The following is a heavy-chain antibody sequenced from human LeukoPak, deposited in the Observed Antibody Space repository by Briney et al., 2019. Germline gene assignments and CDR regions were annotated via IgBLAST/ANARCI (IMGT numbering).Heavy chain of an antibody. CDR1: GYTFTGYY. CDR2: INPNSGGT. Sequence: ASVKVSCKASGYTFTGYYMHLVRQAPGQGLEWMGWINPNSGGTNYAQKFQGRVTMTRDTSISTAYMELSRLRSDDTAVYYCARDPALYYDILTGYYSWFDPWGQGTLVTVSS. D-gene: IGHD3-9*01. CDR3: ARDPALYYDILTGYYSWFDP. V-gene: IGHV1-2*02. J-gene: IGHJ5*02.